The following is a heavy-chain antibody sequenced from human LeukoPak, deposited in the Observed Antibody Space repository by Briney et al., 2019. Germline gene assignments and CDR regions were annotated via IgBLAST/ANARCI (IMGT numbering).Heavy chain of an antibody. J-gene: IGHJ4*02. CDR2: IRYDGSNK. V-gene: IGHV3-30*02. Sequence: GGSLRLSCAASGFTFSSYGMHWVRQAPGKGLEWVAFIRYDGSNKYYADSVKGRFTISRDNSKNTLYLQMNSLRAEDTAVYYCAKDVTYYDSIGAEGLDCWGQGTLVTVSS. D-gene: IGHD3-22*01. CDR3: AKDVTYYDSIGAEGLDC. CDR1: GFTFSSYG.